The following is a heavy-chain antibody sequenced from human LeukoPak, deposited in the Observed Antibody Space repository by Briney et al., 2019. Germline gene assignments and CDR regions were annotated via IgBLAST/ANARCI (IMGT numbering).Heavy chain of an antibody. CDR3: AKEARRGSSWSFDY. CDR2: ISYDGSNK. D-gene: IGHD6-13*01. J-gene: IGHJ4*02. Sequence: GRSLRLSCAASGFTFSSYGMHWVRQAPGKGLEWVAVISYDGSNKYYADSVKGRFIISRDNAKNSLYLQMNSLRAEDTAVYYCAKEARRGSSWSFDYWGQGTLVTVSS. CDR1: GFTFSSYG. V-gene: IGHV3-30*18.